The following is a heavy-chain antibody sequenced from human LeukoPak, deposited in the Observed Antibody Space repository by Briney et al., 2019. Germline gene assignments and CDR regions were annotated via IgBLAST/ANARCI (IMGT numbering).Heavy chain of an antibody. CDR3: ARGAQYIAARFDF. D-gene: IGHD6-6*01. CDR2: ISGFNGNT. J-gene: IGHJ4*02. V-gene: IGHV1-18*01. CDR1: GYTFTLHG. Sequence: ASVKVSCKTSGYTFTLHGLSWVRLAPGHGPEWMGWISGFNGNTIYAQKFQGRVTMTRDTSTNTAYMELRTLRSDDTAVYYCARGAQYIAARFDFWGQGTLVTVSS.